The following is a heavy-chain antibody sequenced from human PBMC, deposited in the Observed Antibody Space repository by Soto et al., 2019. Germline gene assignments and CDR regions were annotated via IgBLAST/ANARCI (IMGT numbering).Heavy chain of an antibody. CDR2: INHSGST. CDR1: GGSFSGYY. D-gene: IGHD3-3*01. Sequence: SDTLSLTCAVYGGSFSGYYWSWIRQPPGKGLEGIGEINHSGSTKYNPSLKSRATISVDTSKNQCSLKLNSVTAADTAGYYCARGGPAIYDFWSAERQIRAQYDSHGIDVWGPGATVTVYS. CDR3: ARGGPAIYDFWSAERQIRAQYDSHGIDV. J-gene: IGHJ6*02. V-gene: IGHV4-34*01.